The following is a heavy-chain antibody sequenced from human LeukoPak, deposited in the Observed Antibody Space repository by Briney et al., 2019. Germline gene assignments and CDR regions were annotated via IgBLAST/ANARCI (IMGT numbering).Heavy chain of an antibody. D-gene: IGHD5-18*01. J-gene: IGHJ4*02. CDR1: GGSISSSSYY. CDR2: IYYSGST. V-gene: IGHV4-39*07. Sequence: SETLSLTCTVSGGSISSSSYYWGWIRQPPGKGLEWIGSIYYSGSTYYNPSLKSRVTISVDTSKNQFSLKLSSVTAADTAVYYCARDLEGYSYGRSLDYWGQGTLVTVSS. CDR3: ARDLEGYSYGRSLDY.